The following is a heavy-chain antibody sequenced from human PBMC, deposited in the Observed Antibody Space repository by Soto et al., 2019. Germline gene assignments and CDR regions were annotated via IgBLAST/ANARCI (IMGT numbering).Heavy chain of an antibody. Sequence: QVQLQESGPGLVKPSQPLCLTCTVSGGSISSGDYYWSWIRQHPGKGLEWIGYIYYSGSTYYNPSLKSRVTISVDTSKNQFSLKLSSVTAADTAVYYCARWWSGSRQGFDPWGQGTLVTVS. J-gene: IGHJ5*02. V-gene: IGHV4-31*03. CDR3: ARWWSGSRQGFDP. CDR2: IYYSGST. D-gene: IGHD3-3*01. CDR1: GGSISSGDYY.